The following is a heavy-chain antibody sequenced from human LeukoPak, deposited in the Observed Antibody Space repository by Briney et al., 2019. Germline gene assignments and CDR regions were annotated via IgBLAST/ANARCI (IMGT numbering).Heavy chain of an antibody. CDR3: ARDPGSGYCSSTASCYRLTYFDY. CDR2: ISFDGHK. D-gene: IGHD2-2*01. J-gene: IGHJ4*02. CDR1: GFKLSTYA. Sequence: GRSLRLSCAASGFKLSTYAIHWVRQAPDKGLESVAVISFDGHKYYADSVTGRFTISRDNSKSMLYLQMNSLRPEDTAIYYCARDPGSGYCSSTASCYRLTYFDYWGQGTLVPVSS. V-gene: IGHV3-30*04.